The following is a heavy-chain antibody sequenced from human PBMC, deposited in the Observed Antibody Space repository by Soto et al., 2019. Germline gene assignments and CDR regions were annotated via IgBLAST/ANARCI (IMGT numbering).Heavy chain of an antibody. Sequence: SETLSLTCAFYGGSFSGYYWSLILQPPRKRPEWIGEISHSGSTNYNPSLKNRVTISVDTSKNQFSLKLSSVTAADTAVYYCARFSGGSSPYYYYYGMDVWGQGTTVTVSS. CDR3: ARFSGGSSPYYYYYGMDV. CDR2: ISHSGST. CDR1: GGSFSGYY. V-gene: IGHV4-34*01. J-gene: IGHJ6*02. D-gene: IGHD2-15*01.